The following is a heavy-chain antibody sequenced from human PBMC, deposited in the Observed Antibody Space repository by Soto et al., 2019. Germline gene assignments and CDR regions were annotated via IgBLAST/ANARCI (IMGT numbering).Heavy chain of an antibody. J-gene: IGHJ4*02. CDR1: GYSFTSYW. CDR2: IDPSDSYT. V-gene: IGHV5-10-1*01. Sequence: PGESLKISCKGSGYSFTSYWISWVRQMPGKGLEWMGRIDPSDSYTNYSPSFQGHVTISADKSISTAYLQWSSLKASDTAMYYCASLKYYYDSSGYYYKDYWGQGTLLTVSS. D-gene: IGHD3-22*01. CDR3: ASLKYYYDSSGYYYKDY.